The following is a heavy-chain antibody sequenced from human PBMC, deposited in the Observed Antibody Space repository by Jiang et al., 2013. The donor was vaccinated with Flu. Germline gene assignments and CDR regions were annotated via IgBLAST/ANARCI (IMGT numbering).Heavy chain of an antibody. V-gene: IGHV3-23*01. CDR3: AREAGLGGGSSWYSGGYYFDY. Sequence: QLLESGGGLVQPGGSLRLSCAASGFTFSSYAISWVRQAPGKGLEWVSAISGSGDSTYYADSVKGRFTISRDNSKNTLYLQMSSLRAEDTAVYYCAREAGLGGGSSWYSGGYYFDYWGQGTLVTVSS. J-gene: IGHJ4*02. CDR2: ISGSGDST. CDR1: GFTFSSYA. D-gene: IGHD6-13*01.